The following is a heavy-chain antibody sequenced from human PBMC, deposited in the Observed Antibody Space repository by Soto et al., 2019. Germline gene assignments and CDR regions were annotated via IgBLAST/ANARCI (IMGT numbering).Heavy chain of an antibody. CDR2: TYYRSKWYN. V-gene: IGHV6-1*01. J-gene: IGHJ5*02. Sequence: SQTLSLTSAISGDSVSSNSAAWNWIRQSPSRGLEWLGRTYYRSKWYNDYAVSVKSRITINPDTSKNQFSLQLNSVTPEDTAVYYCATGYSSSWYNWFDPWGQGTLVTVSS. CDR1: GDSVSSNSAA. D-gene: IGHD6-13*01. CDR3: ATGYSSSWYNWFDP.